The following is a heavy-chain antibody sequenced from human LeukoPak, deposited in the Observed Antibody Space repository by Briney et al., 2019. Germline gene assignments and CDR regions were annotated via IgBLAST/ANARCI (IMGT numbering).Heavy chain of an antibody. D-gene: IGHD1-26*01. V-gene: IGHV4-31*03. J-gene: IGHJ6*02. CDR1: GGSISSGGYY. CDR3: ARDRPPQPSGSYYYYYGMDV. Sequence: SETLSLTCTVSGGSISSGGYYWSWIRQHPGKGLEWIGYIYYSGSTYYNPSLKSRVTISVDTSKNQFSLKLSSVTAADTAVYYCARDRPPQPSGSYYYYYGMDVWGQGTTVTASS. CDR2: IYYSGST.